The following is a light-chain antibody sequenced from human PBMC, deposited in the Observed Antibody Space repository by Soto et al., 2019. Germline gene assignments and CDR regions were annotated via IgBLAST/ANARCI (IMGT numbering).Light chain of an antibody. CDR3: QQYGSSPRT. CDR1: PSVSSSY. V-gene: IGKV3-20*01. CDR2: GAS. Sequence: ETVLTQSPGTLSLSPGERATLSCRASPSVSSSYLAWYQQKPGQAPRLLIYGASSRATGIPDRFSGSGSGTDFTLTISRLEPEDFAVYYCQQYGSSPRTFGQGTKLEIK. J-gene: IGKJ2*01.